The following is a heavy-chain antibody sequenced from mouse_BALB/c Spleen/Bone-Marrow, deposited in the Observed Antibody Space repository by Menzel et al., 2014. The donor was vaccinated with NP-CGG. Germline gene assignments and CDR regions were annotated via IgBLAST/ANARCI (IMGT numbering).Heavy chain of an antibody. CDR1: GYTFTSYW. J-gene: IGHJ3*01. CDR3: ARGGNWDGFAY. D-gene: IGHD4-1*01. CDR2: INPSTGYT. V-gene: IGHV1-7*01. Sequence: QVQLQQSGAELAKPGASVKMSCKASGYTFTSYWMHGVKQRPGQGLEWIGYINPSTGYTEYNQKFKDKATLTADKSSSTAYMQLSSLTSEDSAVYYCARGGNWDGFAYWGQGTLVTVSA.